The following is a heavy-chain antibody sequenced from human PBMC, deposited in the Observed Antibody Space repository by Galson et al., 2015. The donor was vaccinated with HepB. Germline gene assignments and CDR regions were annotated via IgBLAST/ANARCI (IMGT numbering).Heavy chain of an antibody. D-gene: IGHD3-10*01. V-gene: IGHV3-66*01. Sequence: SLRLSCAASGFDVSKNYMTWVRQAPGKGLEWVSVLYSVGNTHYADSLKGRFTISRDTSKNTLYLQMNSLRADDTAVYYCASRRDGSTDAFDLWGQGTMVTVST. CDR1: GFDVSKNY. CDR3: ASRRDGSTDAFDL. CDR2: LYSVGNT. J-gene: IGHJ3*01.